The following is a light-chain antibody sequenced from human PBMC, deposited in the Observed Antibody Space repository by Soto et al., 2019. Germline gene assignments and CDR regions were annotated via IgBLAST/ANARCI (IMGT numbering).Light chain of an antibody. CDR2: AAS. Sequence: DIQVTQSPSSVSASVGDRVTITCRASQGLVNWLAWYQQKPGKAPKLLIYAASSFQSGVPSRFSGSGSGTDFTLTISRLQPEDFATYYCQQTSSLPLTFGGGTKVEIK. V-gene: IGKV1-12*01. CDR3: QQTSSLPLT. CDR1: QGLVNW. J-gene: IGKJ4*01.